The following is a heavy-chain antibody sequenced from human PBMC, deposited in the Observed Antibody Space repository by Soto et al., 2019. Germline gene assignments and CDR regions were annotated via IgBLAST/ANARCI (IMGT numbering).Heavy chain of an antibody. CDR3: ARPGATFCGCDCYSDY. Sequence: QVQLVQSGAEVKRPGASVKVSCKASGYTFTNFDLNWVRQAPGQGLEWMGWMNPNSGDTGYAHKFQGRVTMTRDTSINTAYMELSSLKSEDTAVYFCARPGATFCGCDCYSDYWGQGTLVIVSS. CDR1: GYTFTNFD. J-gene: IGHJ4*02. D-gene: IGHD2-21*02. CDR2: MNPNSGDT. V-gene: IGHV1-8*02.